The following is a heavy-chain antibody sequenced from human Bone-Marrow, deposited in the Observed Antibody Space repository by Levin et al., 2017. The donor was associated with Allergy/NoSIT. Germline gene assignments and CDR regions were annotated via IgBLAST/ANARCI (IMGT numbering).Heavy chain of an antibody. J-gene: IGHJ5*02. Sequence: GGSLRLSCAASGFTFSGSAMHWVRQASGKGLEWVGRIRSKANSYATAYAASVKGRFTISRDDSKNTAYLQMSSLKTEDTAVYYCTRRRDSSGWYGVRNWFDPWGQGTLVTVSS. D-gene: IGHD6-19*01. CDR1: GFTFSGSA. CDR2: IRSKANSYAT. V-gene: IGHV3-73*01. CDR3: TRRRDSSGWYGVRNWFDP.